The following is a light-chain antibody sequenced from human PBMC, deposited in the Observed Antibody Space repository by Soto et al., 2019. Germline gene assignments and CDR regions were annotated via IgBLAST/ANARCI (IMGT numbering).Light chain of an antibody. J-gene: IGLJ3*02. Sequence: QSALTQPPSVSGSPGQSVTISCTGTSSDVGTYNRVSWFQQPPGTAPKLLIYEVTNRPSGVPDRFSGSKSGNTASLTISGLQAVDEADYYCSSYASSSTVVFGGGTKLTVL. V-gene: IGLV2-18*02. CDR2: EVT. CDR3: SSYASSSTVV. CDR1: SSDVGTYNR.